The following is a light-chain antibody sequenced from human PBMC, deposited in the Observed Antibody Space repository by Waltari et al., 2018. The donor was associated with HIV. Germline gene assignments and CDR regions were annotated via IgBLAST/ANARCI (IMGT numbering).Light chain of an antibody. J-gene: IGLJ2*01. V-gene: IGLV7-46*01. CDR1: TGAVTSGHY. Sequence: AVVTQEPSLTVSPGGTVTLPCGSSTGAVTSGHYPYWFQQKPGQAPRTLIFDTNNKHSWTPARFSGSLLGGKAALTLSGAQPEDEAEYYCLLSYSGARVFGGGTKLTVL. CDR3: LLSYSGARV. CDR2: DTN.